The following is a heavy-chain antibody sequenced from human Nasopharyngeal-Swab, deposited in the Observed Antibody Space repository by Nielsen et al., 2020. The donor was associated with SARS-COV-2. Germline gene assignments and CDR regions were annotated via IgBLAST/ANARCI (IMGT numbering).Heavy chain of an antibody. CDR2: ISGSGGST. V-gene: IGHV3-23*01. CDR1: GFTFSSYA. J-gene: IGHJ6*02. CDR3: AKDNYYYYGMDV. Sequence: GGSLRLSCAASGFTFSSYAMSWVRQAPGKGPEWVSAISGSGGSTYYADSVKGRFTISRDNSKNTLYLQMNSLRAEDTAVYYCAKDNYYYYGMDVWGQGTTVTVSS.